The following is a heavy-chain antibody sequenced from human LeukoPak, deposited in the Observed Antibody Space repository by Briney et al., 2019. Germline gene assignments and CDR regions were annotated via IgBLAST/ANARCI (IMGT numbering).Heavy chain of an antibody. V-gene: IGHV3-30*02. D-gene: IGHD1-26*01. CDR3: ATQGSGSYLYYYYYYMDV. J-gene: IGHJ6*03. CDR2: IRYDGSNK. CDR1: GFTFSSYG. Sequence: GGSLRLSCAASGFTFSSYGMHRVRQAPGKGLEWVAFIRYDGSNKYYADSVKGRFTISRDNSKNTLYLQMNSLRAEDTAVYYCATQGSGSYLYYYYYYMDVWGKGTTVTVSS.